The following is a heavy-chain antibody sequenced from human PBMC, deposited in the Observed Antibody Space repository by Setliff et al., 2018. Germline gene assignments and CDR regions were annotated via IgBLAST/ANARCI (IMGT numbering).Heavy chain of an antibody. CDR3: ARAPRNFGVVINYYYCYYGMDV. CDR1: GGSFSGCY. V-gene: IGHV4-34*01. CDR2: INHSGST. J-gene: IGHJ6*02. Sequence: PSETLSLTCAVYGGSFSGCYWSWIRQPPGKGLEWIGEINHSGSTNYNPSLKSRVTISVDTSKNQFSLKLSSVTAADTAVYYCARAPRNFGVVINYYYCYYGMDVWGQGTTVTVSS. D-gene: IGHD3-3*01.